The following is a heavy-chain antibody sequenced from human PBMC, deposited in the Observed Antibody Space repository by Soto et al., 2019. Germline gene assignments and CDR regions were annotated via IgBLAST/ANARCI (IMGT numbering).Heavy chain of an antibody. Sequence: QAQLVQSGAEEKKPGASVKVSCKRSGYTFNIYAMHWVRQAPGQRLEWMGWINVGNGNTKYSQKFQGRVTITTDTSASTAYTELFSLRTEDTAVYYCATDSPGTVNWGFDPWGQGTLVTVFS. V-gene: IGHV1-3*05. CDR1: GYTFNIYA. CDR3: ATDSPGTVNWGFDP. D-gene: IGHD7-27*01. J-gene: IGHJ5*02. CDR2: INVGNGNT.